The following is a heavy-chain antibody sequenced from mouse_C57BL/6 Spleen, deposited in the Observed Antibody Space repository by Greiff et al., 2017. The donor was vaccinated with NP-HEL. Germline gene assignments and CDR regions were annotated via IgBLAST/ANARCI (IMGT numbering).Heavy chain of an antibody. V-gene: IGHV14-4*01. CDR2: IDPENGDT. CDR1: GFNITDDY. J-gene: IGHJ2*01. Sequence: VQLKQSGAELVRPGASVKLSCTASGFNITDDYMHWVKQRPEQGLEWIGWIDPENGDTEYTSKFKGKATITADTSSNTAYLQLSSLTSEDTAVYYGTKAYLGYWGQGTTLTVSS. CDR3: TKAYLGY.